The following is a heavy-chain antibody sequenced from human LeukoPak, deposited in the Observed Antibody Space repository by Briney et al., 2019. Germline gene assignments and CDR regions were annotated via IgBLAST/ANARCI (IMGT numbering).Heavy chain of an antibody. D-gene: IGHD1-14*01. CDR1: GGSIISSNHY. V-gene: IGHV4-39*07. CDR3: ARWYMNNYYYGMDV. CDR2: INHSGST. Sequence: SETLSLTCTVSGGSIISSNHYWSWIRQPPGKGLEWIGEINHSGSTNYNPSLKSRVTISVDTSKNQFSLKLSSVTAADTAVYYCARWYMNNYYYGMDVWGQGTTVTVSS. J-gene: IGHJ6*02.